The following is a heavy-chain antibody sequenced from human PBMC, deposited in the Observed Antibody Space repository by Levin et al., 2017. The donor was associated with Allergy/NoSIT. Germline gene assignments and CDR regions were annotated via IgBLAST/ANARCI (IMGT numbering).Heavy chain of an antibody. CDR3: ARIMDTVRGGAFEI. D-gene: IGHD5-18*01. CDR1: GGSISSSNW. V-gene: IGHV4-4*02. J-gene: IGHJ3*02. CDR2: IYHSGST. Sequence: PSETLSLTCAVSGGSISSSNWWSWVRQPPGKGLEWIAEIYHSGSTSYNPSLKSRVTISVDKSKNQFSLKLSSVTAADTAVYYCARIMDTVRGGAFEIWGQGTMVTVSS.